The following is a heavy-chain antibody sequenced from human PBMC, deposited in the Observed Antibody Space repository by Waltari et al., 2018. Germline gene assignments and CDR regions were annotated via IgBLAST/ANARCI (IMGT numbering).Heavy chain of an antibody. D-gene: IGHD2-15*01. CDR3: AAAPAY. V-gene: IGHV3-7*01. CDR2: IKQDGSEK. Sequence: EVQLVESGGGLVQPGGSLRLSCAAPGFTFSSYWMRWVRQAPGKGLEWVANIKQDGSEKYYVDSVKGRFTISRDNAKNSLYLQMNSLRAEDTAVYYCAAAPAYWGQGTLVTVSS. CDR1: GFTFSSYW. J-gene: IGHJ4*02.